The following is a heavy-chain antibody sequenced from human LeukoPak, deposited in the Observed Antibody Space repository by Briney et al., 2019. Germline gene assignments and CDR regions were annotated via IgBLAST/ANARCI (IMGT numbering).Heavy chain of an antibody. V-gene: IGHV4-4*07. CDR2: IYTSGST. CDR3: ARDLPAYYDILTGYYLAPDAFDI. J-gene: IGHJ3*02. CDR1: GGSISSYY. Sequence: SETLSLTCTVSGGSISSYYWSWIRQPAGKGLEWIGRIYTSGSTYYNPSPKSRVTMSVDTSKNQFSLKLSSVTAADTAVYYCARDLPAYYDILTGYYLAPDAFDIWGQGTMVTVSS. D-gene: IGHD3-9*01.